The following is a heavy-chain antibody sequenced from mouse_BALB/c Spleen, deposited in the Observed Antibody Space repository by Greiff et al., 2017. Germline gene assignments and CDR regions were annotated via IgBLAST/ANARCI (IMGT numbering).Heavy chain of an antibody. D-gene: IGHD2-14*01. J-gene: IGHJ4*01. V-gene: IGHV5-6-2*01. CDR2: INSNGGST. CDR3: ARHLYYRYDRGYAMDY. CDR1: GFTFSSYY. Sequence: EVMLVESGGGLVKLGGSLKLSCAASGFTFSSYYMSWVRQTPEKRLELVAAINSNGGSTYYPDTVKGRFTISRDNAKNTLYLQMSSLKSEDTALYYCARHLYYRYDRGYAMDYWGQGTSVTVSS.